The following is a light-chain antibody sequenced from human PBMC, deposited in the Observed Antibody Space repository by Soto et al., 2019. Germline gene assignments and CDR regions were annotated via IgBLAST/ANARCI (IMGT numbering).Light chain of an antibody. V-gene: IGLV2-14*01. Sequence: ALTQPASVSGSPGQSITISCTGTSNDVGGYNYVSWYQHHPGKAPKLMIHEVSDRPSGISNRFSGSKSGDTASLTISGLQAEDEADYYCSSYTSATTYVFGTGTKVTVL. CDR2: EVS. CDR1: SNDVGGYNY. CDR3: SSYTSATTYV. J-gene: IGLJ1*01.